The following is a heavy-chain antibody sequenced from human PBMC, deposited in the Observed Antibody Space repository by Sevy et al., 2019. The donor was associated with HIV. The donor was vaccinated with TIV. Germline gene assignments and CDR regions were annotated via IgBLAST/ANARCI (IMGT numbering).Heavy chain of an antibody. Sequence: GGSLRLSCAASGFTFSNAWMSWVRQAPGKGLEWVGRIKSKTDGGTTDYAAPVKGRFTISRDDSKNTLYLQMNSLKTEDTAVYYRTTVLGYCTNGVCSQSHYWGQGTLVTVSS. D-gene: IGHD2-8*01. CDR1: GFTFSNAW. J-gene: IGHJ4*02. V-gene: IGHV3-15*01. CDR3: TTVLGYCTNGVCSQSHY. CDR2: IKSKTDGGTT.